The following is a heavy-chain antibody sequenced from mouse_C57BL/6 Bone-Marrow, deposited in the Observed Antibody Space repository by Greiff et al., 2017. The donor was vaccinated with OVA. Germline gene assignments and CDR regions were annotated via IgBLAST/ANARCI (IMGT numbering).Heavy chain of an antibody. CDR3: ARPMITNYYAMDD. V-gene: IGHV5-12*01. D-gene: IGHD2-4*01. CDR1: GFTFSDYY. Sequence: EVMLVESGGGLVQPGGSLKLSCAASGFTFSDYYMYWVRQTPEKRLEWVAYISNGGGSTYYPDTVKGRFTISRDNAKNTLYLQMSRLKSEDTAMYYCARPMITNYYAMDDWGQGTSVTVSS. J-gene: IGHJ4*01. CDR2: ISNGGGST.